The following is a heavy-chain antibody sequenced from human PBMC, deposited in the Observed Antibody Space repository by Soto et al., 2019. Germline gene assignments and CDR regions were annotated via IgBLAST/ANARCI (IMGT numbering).Heavy chain of an antibody. V-gene: IGHV1-18*01. J-gene: IGHJ6*02. CDR2: ISGYNDNT. CDR3: ARNWSEAKPYGMDV. D-gene: IGHD1-1*01. Sequence: QVQLVQSGGEVKKPGTSVKVSCKASGYTFSSYGISWVRQAPGQGLEWMGWISGYNDNTNYAQKLQGRVSMTTDTSTSTAYMELGRLTFDDTAVYYCARNWSEAKPYGMDVWGQGTTVTVAS. CDR1: GYTFSSYG.